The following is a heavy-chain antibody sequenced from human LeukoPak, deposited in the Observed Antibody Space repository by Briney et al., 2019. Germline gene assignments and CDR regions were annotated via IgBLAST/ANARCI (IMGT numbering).Heavy chain of an antibody. CDR3: ARGNYYDRLPVMAFDI. Sequence: SETLSLTCTVSGGSISSGSYYWSWIRQPAGKGLEWIGRIYTSGSTNYNPSLKSRVTISVDTSKNQFSLKLSSVTAADAAVYYCARGNYYDRLPVMAFDIWGQGTMVTVSS. D-gene: IGHD3-22*01. CDR2: IYTSGST. CDR1: GGSISSGSYY. V-gene: IGHV4-61*02. J-gene: IGHJ3*02.